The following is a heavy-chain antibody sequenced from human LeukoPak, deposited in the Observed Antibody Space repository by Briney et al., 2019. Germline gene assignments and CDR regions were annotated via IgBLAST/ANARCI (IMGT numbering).Heavy chain of an antibody. CDR1: GFTFSNAW. Sequence: GGSLRLSCAASGFTFSNAWMSWVRQAPGKGLEWVGRIRSKANSYATAYAASVKGRFTISRDDSKNTAYLQMNSLKTEDTAVYYCTRPAVVATSLGVDYWGQGTLVTVSS. D-gene: IGHD5-12*01. V-gene: IGHV3-73*01. CDR3: TRPAVVATSLGVDY. J-gene: IGHJ4*02. CDR2: IRSKANSYAT.